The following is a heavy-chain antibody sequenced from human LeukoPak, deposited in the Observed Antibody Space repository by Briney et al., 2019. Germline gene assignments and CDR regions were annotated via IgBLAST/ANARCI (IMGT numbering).Heavy chain of an antibody. CDR3: ASFEYSSFHVDY. CDR1: GGSISSSSYY. D-gene: IGHD6-6*01. V-gene: IGHV4-39*01. CDR2: IYYSGST. J-gene: IGHJ4*02. Sequence: PSETLSLTCTVSGGSISSSSYYWGWIRQPPGKGLEWIGSIYYSGSTYYNPSLKSRVTISVDTSKNQFSLKLSSVTAADTAVYYCASFEYSSFHVDYWGQGTLVTVSS.